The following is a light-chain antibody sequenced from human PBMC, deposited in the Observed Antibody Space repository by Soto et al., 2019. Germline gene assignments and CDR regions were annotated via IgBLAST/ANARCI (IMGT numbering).Light chain of an antibody. CDR2: GAS. V-gene: IGKV3-15*01. Sequence: EIVMTQSPATLSVSPGERATLSCRASQSIGSNLAWYQQKPGQAPRLLIYGASTRATGIPARFSGSGSGTEFTLTISSLQSEDFAVYYCQQYNNWRYTFGQGTKVDIK. CDR3: QQYNNWRYT. J-gene: IGKJ2*01. CDR1: QSIGSN.